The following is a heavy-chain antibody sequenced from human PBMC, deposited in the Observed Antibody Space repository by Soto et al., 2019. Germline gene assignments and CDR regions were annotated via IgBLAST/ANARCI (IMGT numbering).Heavy chain of an antibody. CDR3: AGGIAVAGSFQH. J-gene: IGHJ1*01. Sequence: QVQLVQSGAEVKKPGASVKVSCKASGYTFTSYAMHWVRQAPGQRLEWMGWINAGNGNTKYSQKFQGRVTITRDTSASTAYMELSSLRSEDTAVYYCAGGIAVAGSFQHWGQGTLVTVSS. D-gene: IGHD6-19*01. V-gene: IGHV1-3*01. CDR1: GYTFTSYA. CDR2: INAGNGNT.